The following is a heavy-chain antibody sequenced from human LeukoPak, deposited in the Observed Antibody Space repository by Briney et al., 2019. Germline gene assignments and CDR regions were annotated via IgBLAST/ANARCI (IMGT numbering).Heavy chain of an antibody. Sequence: ASVKVSCKASGYTFTSYGISWVRQAPGQGLEWMGLISAYNGNTNYAQKLQGRVTMTTDTSTSTAYMELRSLRSDDTAVYYCARDFNYDSSGSGSGIDYWGQGTLVTVSS. J-gene: IGHJ4*02. CDR3: ARDFNYDSSGSGSGIDY. V-gene: IGHV1-18*01. D-gene: IGHD3-22*01. CDR1: GYTFTSYG. CDR2: ISAYNGNT.